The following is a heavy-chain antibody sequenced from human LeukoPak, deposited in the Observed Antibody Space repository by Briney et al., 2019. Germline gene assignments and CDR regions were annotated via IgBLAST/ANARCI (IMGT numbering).Heavy chain of an antibody. CDR3: AKGLQYYDILTGFDY. CDR2: ISGSGGST. CDR1: GFTFSSYA. D-gene: IGHD3-9*01. V-gene: IGHV3-23*01. J-gene: IGHJ4*02. Sequence: PGGSLRLSCAASGFTFSSYAMSWVRQAPGKGLEWVSAISGSGGSTYYADSVKGRFTISRDNSKDTLYLQMNSLRAEDTAVYYCAKGLQYYDILTGFDYWGQGTLVTVSS.